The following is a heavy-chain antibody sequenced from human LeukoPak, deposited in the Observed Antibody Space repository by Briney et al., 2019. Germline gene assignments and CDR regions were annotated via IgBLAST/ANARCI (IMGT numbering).Heavy chain of an antibody. CDR1: GFTFDDYG. V-gene: IGHV3-20*04. Sequence: GGSLRLSCAASGFTFDDYGMSWVRQAPGKGLEWVSGINWNGGSTGYADSVKGRFTISRDNAKNSLYLQMNSLRAEDAALYFCARGPYSGSYGPYYYYYMDVWGKGTTVTISS. J-gene: IGHJ6*03. CDR2: INWNGGST. D-gene: IGHD1-26*01. CDR3: ARGPYSGSYGPYYYYYMDV.